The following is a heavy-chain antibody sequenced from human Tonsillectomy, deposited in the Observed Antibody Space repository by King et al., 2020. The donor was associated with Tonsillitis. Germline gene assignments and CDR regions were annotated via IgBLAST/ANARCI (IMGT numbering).Heavy chain of an antibody. CDR3: AKDLGLVGAIGDY. V-gene: IGHV3-30*02. J-gene: IGHJ4*02. CDR1: GFTFSSYG. CDR2: IRYDGSNK. D-gene: IGHD1-26*01. Sequence: QLVESGGGVVQPGGSLRLSCAASGFTFSSYGMHWVRQAPGKGLEWVAFIRYDGSNKYYADSVKGRFTISRDNSKNTLYLQMNSLRAEDTAVYYCAKDLGLVGAIGDYWGQGTLVTVSS.